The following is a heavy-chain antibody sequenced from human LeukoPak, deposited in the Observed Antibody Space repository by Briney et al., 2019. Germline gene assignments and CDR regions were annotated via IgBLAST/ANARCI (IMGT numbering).Heavy chain of an antibody. Sequence: GGSLRLSCAASGFTFSSYAMHWVRQAPGKGLEEVSYISSSSSTIYYADSVKGRFTISRDNAKNSLYLQMNSLRAEDTAVYYCAKGGSYGAYDAFDIWGQGTMVTVSS. CDR2: ISSSSSTI. J-gene: IGHJ3*02. CDR3: AKGGSYGAYDAFDI. V-gene: IGHV3-48*04. CDR1: GFTFSSYA. D-gene: IGHD1-26*01.